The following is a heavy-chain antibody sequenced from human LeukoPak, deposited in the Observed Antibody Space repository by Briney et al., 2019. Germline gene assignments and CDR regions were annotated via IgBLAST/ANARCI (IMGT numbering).Heavy chain of an antibody. V-gene: IGHV4-30-4*08. J-gene: IGHJ4*02. Sequence: SETLSLTCTVSGGSISSGDYYWSWIRQPPGKGLEWIGYIYYSGSTYYNPSLKSRVTISVDTSKNQFSLKLSSVTAADTAVYYCARGGGSSWYPSVFDYWGQGTLVTVSS. CDR2: IYYSGST. CDR1: GGSISSGDYY. D-gene: IGHD6-13*01. CDR3: ARGGGSSWYPSVFDY.